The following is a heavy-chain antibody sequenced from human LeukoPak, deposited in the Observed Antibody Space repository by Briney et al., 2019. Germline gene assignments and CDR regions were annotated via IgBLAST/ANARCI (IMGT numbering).Heavy chain of an antibody. D-gene: IGHD1-14*01. CDR2: INEDGNEK. Sequence: PGGSLRLSCAASGLTFSRFWMIWIRQAPGKGLEWVATINEDGNEKWYADSVKGRFTISRDNARNSLDLQMNSLRAEDTAVYYCATLSYRRFDYWGQGALVTVSS. CDR1: GLTFSRFW. V-gene: IGHV3-7*01. J-gene: IGHJ4*02. CDR3: ATLSYRRFDY.